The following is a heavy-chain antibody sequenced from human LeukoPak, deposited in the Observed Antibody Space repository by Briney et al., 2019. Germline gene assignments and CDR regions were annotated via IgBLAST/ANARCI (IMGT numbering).Heavy chain of an antibody. CDR1: GGSISSSSYY. V-gene: IGHV4-39*01. D-gene: IGHD3-9*01. Sequence: PSETLSLTCTVSGGSISSSSYYWGWIRQPPGKGLEWIVSIYYSGSTYYNPSLKSRVTISVDTSKNQFSLKLSSVTAADTAVYYCARRALDILTGYYYFDYWGQGTLVTVSS. CDR2: IYYSGST. CDR3: ARRALDILTGYYYFDY. J-gene: IGHJ4*02.